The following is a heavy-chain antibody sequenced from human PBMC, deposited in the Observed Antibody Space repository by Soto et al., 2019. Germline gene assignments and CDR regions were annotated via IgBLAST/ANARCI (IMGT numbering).Heavy chain of an antibody. V-gene: IGHV1-2*02. CDR3: ARDLARVGGSAGFDY. D-gene: IGHD1-26*01. Sequence: QVPLVQSGAEVKKPGASVNVSCKASGYTFTVYYMHWVRQAPGQGLEWMGWINPKSGGTMYPQKFQGRVTMTWDTSVSTADMAVTRLRSDDTAVYYCARDLARVGGSAGFDYWGQGTLVTVSS. CDR1: GYTFTVYY. J-gene: IGHJ4*02. CDR2: INPKSGGT.